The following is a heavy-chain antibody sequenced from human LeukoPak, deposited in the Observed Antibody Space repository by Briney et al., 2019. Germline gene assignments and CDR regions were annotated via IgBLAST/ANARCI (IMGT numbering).Heavy chain of an antibody. Sequence: GASVKVSCKASGYTFTSYGISWVRQAPGQGLEWMGWISAYNGNTNYAQKLQGRVTMTTDTSTSTAYMELRSLRSDDTAVYYCARVRGDYVGHYYYYMDVWGKGTTVTISS. D-gene: IGHD4-23*01. CDR3: ARVRGDYVGHYYYYMDV. V-gene: IGHV1-18*01. J-gene: IGHJ6*03. CDR1: GYTFTSYG. CDR2: ISAYNGNT.